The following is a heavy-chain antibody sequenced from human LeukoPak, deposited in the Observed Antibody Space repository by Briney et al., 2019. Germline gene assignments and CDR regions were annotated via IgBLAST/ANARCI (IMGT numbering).Heavy chain of an antibody. CDR2: MNPNSGNT. Sequence: ATVKVSCKASGYTFTSYDINWVRQATGQGLEWMGWMNPNSGNTGYAQKFQGRVTMTRNTSISTAYMELSSLRSEDTAVYYCARGGYCSGGSCPLNYYYYYYMDVWGKGTTVTVSS. J-gene: IGHJ6*03. V-gene: IGHV1-8*01. CDR3: ARGGYCSGGSCPLNYYYYYYMDV. D-gene: IGHD2-15*01. CDR1: GYTFTSYD.